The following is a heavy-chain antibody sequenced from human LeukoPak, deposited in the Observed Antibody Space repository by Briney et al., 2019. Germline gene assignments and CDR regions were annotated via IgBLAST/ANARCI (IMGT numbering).Heavy chain of an antibody. D-gene: IGHD3-16*01. V-gene: IGHV1-18*01. CDR2: ISAYNGNT. CDR3: ARADIMITFGGVMDDAFDI. J-gene: IGHJ3*02. Sequence: ASVKVSCKASGYTFTSYGISWVRQAPGQGLEWMGWISAYNGNTNYAQKLQGRVTMTTDTCTSTAYMELRSLRSDDTAVYYCARADIMITFGGVMDDAFDIWGQGTMVTVSS. CDR1: GYTFTSYG.